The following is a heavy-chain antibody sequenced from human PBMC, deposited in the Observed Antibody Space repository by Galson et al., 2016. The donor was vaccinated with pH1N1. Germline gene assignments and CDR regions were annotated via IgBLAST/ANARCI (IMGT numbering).Heavy chain of an antibody. Sequence: SVKVSCKASGYTFTRYGITWVRQAPGQGLEWMGWISAYNGNTKYAQKVQGRVTMTTDTSTSTAYMELSSLTFEDMAVYYCARDLMGGTYAADYWGQGTQVTVS. CDR2: ISAYNGNT. D-gene: IGHD1-26*01. CDR1: GYTFTRYG. J-gene: IGHJ4*02. V-gene: IGHV1-18*03. CDR3: ARDLMGGTYAADY.